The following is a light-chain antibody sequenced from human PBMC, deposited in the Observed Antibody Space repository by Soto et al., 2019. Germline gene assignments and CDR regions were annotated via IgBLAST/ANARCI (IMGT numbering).Light chain of an antibody. Sequence: DIVMTQFPDSLAVSLGERATINCKSSQSVLYSSNNQNYLAWYQQKPGQPPKLLIYWASTRESGVPDRFSGSGSGTDFTLTISSLQAEDVAVYYCQQYYSARTFGQGTKVEIK. CDR1: QSVLYSSNNQNY. CDR3: QQYYSART. J-gene: IGKJ1*01. V-gene: IGKV4-1*01. CDR2: WAS.